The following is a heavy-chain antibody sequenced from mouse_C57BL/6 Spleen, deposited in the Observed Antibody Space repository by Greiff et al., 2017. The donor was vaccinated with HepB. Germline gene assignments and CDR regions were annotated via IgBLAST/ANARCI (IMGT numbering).Heavy chain of an antibody. Sequence: EVQLQQSGAELVRPGASVKLSCTASGFNIKDDYMHWVKQRPEQGLEWIGWIDPENGDTEYASKFQGKATITADTSSNTAYLQLSSLTSEDTAVYYCTTDRHRYGSSYGYWGQGTTLTVSS. V-gene: IGHV14-4*01. CDR3: TTDRHRYGSSYGY. J-gene: IGHJ2*01. CDR2: IDPENGDT. CDR1: GFNIKDDY. D-gene: IGHD1-1*01.